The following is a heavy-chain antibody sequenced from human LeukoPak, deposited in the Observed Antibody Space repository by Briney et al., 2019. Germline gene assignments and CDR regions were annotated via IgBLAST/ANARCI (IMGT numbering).Heavy chain of an antibody. CDR3: ARGDESQFDY. J-gene: IGHJ4*02. D-gene: IGHD2-21*02. V-gene: IGHV4-31*03. CDR2: IYSSGST. CDR1: GGSINSGAYY. Sequence: SQTLSLTCTVSGGSINSGAYYWSWIRQHPGKGLEWIGYIYSSGSTYYNPSLRSRFSISIDTSKNQFSLNVTSVTAADTAVYYCARGDESQFDYWGQGTLVTVSS.